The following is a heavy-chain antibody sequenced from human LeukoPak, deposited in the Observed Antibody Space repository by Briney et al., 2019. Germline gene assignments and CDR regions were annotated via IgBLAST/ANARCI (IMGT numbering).Heavy chain of an antibody. D-gene: IGHD3-3*01. CDR1: GFTFSSYS. V-gene: IGHV3-21*01. Sequence: GGSLRLSCAASGFTFSSYSMNWVRQAPGKGLEWVSSISSSSSYIYYADSVKGRFTISRDNAKNSLYLQMNSLRAEDTAVYYCARDCMDFWSGYYYYGMDVWGQGTTVTVSS. CDR2: ISSSSSYI. J-gene: IGHJ6*02. CDR3: ARDCMDFWSGYYYYGMDV.